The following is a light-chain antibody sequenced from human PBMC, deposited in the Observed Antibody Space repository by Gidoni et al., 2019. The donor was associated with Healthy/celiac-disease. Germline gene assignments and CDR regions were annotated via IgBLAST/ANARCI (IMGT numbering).Light chain of an antibody. Sequence: DIQMTHSPSSLSASVGDRVTITCRASKSISSYLNWYQQKPVKAPKLLLYSASSLQSCVPSRFSGSGSGTDLTLTISSLQPEDFATYYCKQSYSTHPYTFGQGTKLEIK. CDR3: KQSYSTHPYT. CDR1: KSISSY. J-gene: IGKJ2*01. V-gene: IGKV1-39*01. CDR2: SAS.